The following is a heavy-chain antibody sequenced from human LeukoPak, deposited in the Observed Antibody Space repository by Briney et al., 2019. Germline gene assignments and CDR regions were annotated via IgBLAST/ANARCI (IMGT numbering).Heavy chain of an antibody. CDR1: GYTFTSHG. CDR2: ISAYNGNT. J-gene: IGHJ5*02. Sequence: ASVKVSCKASGYTFTSHGISWVRQAPGQGLEWMGWISAYNGNTNYAQKLQGRVTMTTDTSTSTAYMELRSLRSDDTAVYYCARGRDYYDSSGPNWFDPWGQGTLVTVSS. V-gene: IGHV1-18*01. D-gene: IGHD3-22*01. CDR3: ARGRDYYDSSGPNWFDP.